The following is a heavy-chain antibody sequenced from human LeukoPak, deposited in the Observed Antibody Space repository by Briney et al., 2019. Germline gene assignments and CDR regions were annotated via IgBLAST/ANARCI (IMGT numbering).Heavy chain of an antibody. J-gene: IGHJ4*02. CDR2: INAGNGNT. CDR1: GYTFTSYA. D-gene: IGHD3-10*01. Sequence: ASVKVSCKASGYTFTSYAMHWVRQAPGQRLEWMGRINAGNGNTKYSQEFQGRVTITRDTSASTAYMELSSLRSEDMAVYYCAREGSMVRGVGIFGFDYWGQGTLVTVSS. V-gene: IGHV1-3*03. CDR3: AREGSMVRGVGIFGFDY.